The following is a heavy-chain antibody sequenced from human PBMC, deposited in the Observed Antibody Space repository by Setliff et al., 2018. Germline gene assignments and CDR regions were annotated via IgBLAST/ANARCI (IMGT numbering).Heavy chain of an antibody. V-gene: IGHV4-38-2*02. CDR3: ARGEGGSYLGAYYYYYMDV. D-gene: IGHD1-26*01. J-gene: IGHJ6*03. Sequence: SETLSLTCTVSGYSISSGYIWGWIRQPPGKGLEWVGEINHSGSTNYNPSLKSRVTISVDTSKNQFSLKLSSVTAADTAVYYCARGEGGSYLGAYYYYYMDVWGKGTTVTVSS. CDR1: GYSISSGYI. CDR2: INHSGST.